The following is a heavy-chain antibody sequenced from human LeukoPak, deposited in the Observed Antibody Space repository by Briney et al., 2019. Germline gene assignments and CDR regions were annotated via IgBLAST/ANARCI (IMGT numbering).Heavy chain of an antibody. V-gene: IGHV4-59*08. CDR1: GGSISSYY. D-gene: IGHD3-3*01. J-gene: IGHJ5*02. CDR2: IYYSGST. CDR3: ARLTNFGGGWFDP. Sequence: SETLSLTCTVSGGSISSYYWSWIRQPPGEGLEWIGYIYYSGSTNYNPSLKSRVTMSIDTSKNQFSLKLSSVIAADTAMYYCARLTNFGGGWFDPWGQGTLVTVSS.